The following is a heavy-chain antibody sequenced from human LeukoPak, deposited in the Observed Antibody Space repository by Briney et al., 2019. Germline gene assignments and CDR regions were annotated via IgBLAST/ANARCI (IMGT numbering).Heavy chain of an antibody. CDR3: ARGVVANAFDI. D-gene: IGHD3-22*01. Sequence: PGGSLRLSCAASGFTFSSYSMNWVRQAPGKGLEWVSSISSSSSYIYYADSVKGRFTISRDNAKNTLSLQMNSLRAEDTAVYYCARGVVANAFDIWGQGTMVTVSS. CDR1: GFTFSSYS. CDR2: ISSSSSYI. V-gene: IGHV3-21*01. J-gene: IGHJ3*02.